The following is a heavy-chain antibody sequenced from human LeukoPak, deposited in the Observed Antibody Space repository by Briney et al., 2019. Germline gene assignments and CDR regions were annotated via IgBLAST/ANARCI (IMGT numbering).Heavy chain of an antibody. D-gene: IGHD5-12*01. CDR1: GGSISSYY. Sequence: SETLSLICTVSGGSISSYYWSWIRQPPGKGLEWIGYIYYSGSTNYNPSLKSRVTISVDTSKTQFSLKLRSVTAADTAVYYCVTGGSPYSYYYYMDVWGKGTTVTVSS. CDR2: IYYSGST. CDR3: VTGGSPYSYYYYMDV. J-gene: IGHJ6*03. V-gene: IGHV4-59*01.